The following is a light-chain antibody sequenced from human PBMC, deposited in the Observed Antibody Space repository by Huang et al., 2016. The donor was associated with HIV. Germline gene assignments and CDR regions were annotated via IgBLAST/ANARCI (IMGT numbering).Light chain of an antibody. CDR1: QSVGSN. V-gene: IGKV3-15*01. Sequence: EIVMTQSPATLSVSPGERATLSCRASQSVGSNLAWYQQKPGQAPRLLIYGAATRATGSPARFSGSGSGTEFTLTISSLQSEDFALYYCHQYNSWPWTFGQVTKVEIK. J-gene: IGKJ1*01. CDR3: HQYNSWPWT. CDR2: GAA.